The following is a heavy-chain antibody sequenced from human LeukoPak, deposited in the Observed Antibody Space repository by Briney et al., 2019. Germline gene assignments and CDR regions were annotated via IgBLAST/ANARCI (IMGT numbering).Heavy chain of an antibody. J-gene: IGHJ4*02. Sequence: GRSLRLSCAASGFSFSTYGMHWVRQAPGKGLEWVAVIWYDGSNENYPDSVKGRFTISRDNSKNTVYLQMNSLGVEDTAVYYCASSPMTTVNYWGQGTLVTVSS. CDR2: IWYDGSNE. CDR1: GFSFSTYG. V-gene: IGHV3-33*01. D-gene: IGHD4-17*01. CDR3: ASSPMTTVNY.